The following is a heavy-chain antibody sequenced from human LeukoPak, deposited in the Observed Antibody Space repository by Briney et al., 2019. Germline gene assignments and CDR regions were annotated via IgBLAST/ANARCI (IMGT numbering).Heavy chain of an antibody. CDR1: GYTFTSYD. D-gene: IGHD4-23*01. V-gene: IGHV1-8*01. J-gene: IGHJ4*02. Sequence: ASVKVSSKASGYTFTSYDINWVRQATGQGLEWMGWMNPNSGNTGYAQKFQGRVTMTRNTSISTAYMELSSLRSEDTAVYYCARGLVRGGKEGPPGGYWGQGTLVTVSS. CDR2: MNPNSGNT. CDR3: ARGLVRGGKEGPPGGY.